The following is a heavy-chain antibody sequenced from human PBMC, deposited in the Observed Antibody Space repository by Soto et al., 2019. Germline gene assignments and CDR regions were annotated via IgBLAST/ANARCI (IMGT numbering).Heavy chain of an antibody. D-gene: IGHD3-22*01. J-gene: IGHJ6*02. V-gene: IGHV1-69*13. Sequence: SVKVSCKASGGTFSSYAISWVRQAPGQGLEWMGGIIPIFGTANYAQKFQGRVTITADESTSTAYMELSSLRSEDTAVYYCARASQMVINPYYYPMDVWGQGTTVTVAS. CDR2: IIPIFGTA. CDR1: GGTFSSYA. CDR3: ARASQMVINPYYYPMDV.